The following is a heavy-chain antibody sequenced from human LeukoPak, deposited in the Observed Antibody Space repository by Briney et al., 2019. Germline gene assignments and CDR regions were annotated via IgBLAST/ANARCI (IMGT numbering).Heavy chain of an antibody. CDR3: ARESEGAGTHDY. CDR2: IWYDGSNK. CDR1: GFTFSSYG. Sequence: GGSLRLSCAASGFTFSSYGMHWVRQAPGKGLEWVAVIWYDGSNKYYADSVKGRFTISRDNSKNTLYLQMNSLRAEDTAVYYCARESEGAGTHDYWGQGTLVTVSS. D-gene: IGHD6-19*01. J-gene: IGHJ4*02. V-gene: IGHV3-33*01.